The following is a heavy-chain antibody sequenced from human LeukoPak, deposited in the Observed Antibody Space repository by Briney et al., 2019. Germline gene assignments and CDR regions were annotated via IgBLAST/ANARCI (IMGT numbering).Heavy chain of an antibody. D-gene: IGHD3-10*01. J-gene: IGHJ4*02. CDR3: ARAGTMVRGFAYYFDY. Sequence: ASVKVSCKASGYTFTSYDINWVRQATGQGLEWMGWMNPNSGNTGYAQKFQGRVTMTRNTSISTAYMELSSLRSEDTAVYYCARAGTMVRGFAYYFDYWGQGTLVTVSS. V-gene: IGHV1-8*01. CDR2: MNPNSGNT. CDR1: GYTFTSYD.